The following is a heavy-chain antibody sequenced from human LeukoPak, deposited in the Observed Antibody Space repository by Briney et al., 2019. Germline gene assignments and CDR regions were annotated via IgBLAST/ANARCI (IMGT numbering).Heavy chain of an antibody. D-gene: IGHD3-22*01. V-gene: IGHV3-21*04. CDR1: GFTFSSYS. Sequence: GGSLRLSCAASGFTFSSYSMNWVRQAPGKGLEWVSSISGSSSYIYYADSVKGRFTISRDNAKNSLYLQMNSLRAEDTALYYCAKDLGNYYDTNAADYWGQGTLVTVSS. CDR2: ISGSSSYI. CDR3: AKDLGNYYDTNAADY. J-gene: IGHJ4*02.